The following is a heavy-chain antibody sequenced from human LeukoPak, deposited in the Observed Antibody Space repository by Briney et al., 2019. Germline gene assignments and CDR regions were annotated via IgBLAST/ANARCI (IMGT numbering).Heavy chain of an antibody. CDR2: ISGRGGST. V-gene: IGHV3-23*01. CDR1: GFAFSSYG. Sequence: GGSLRLSCAASGFAFSSYGMSGVRHARGRGLEGVSGISGRGGSTYYADSVKGRITISRDSSKNTLYLQMNSLRAEDTAVYYCAKHPTNPWDSSDFQKASHFDYWGQGTLVTVSS. CDR3: AKHPTNPWDSSDFQKASHFDY. D-gene: IGHD3-22*01. J-gene: IGHJ4*02.